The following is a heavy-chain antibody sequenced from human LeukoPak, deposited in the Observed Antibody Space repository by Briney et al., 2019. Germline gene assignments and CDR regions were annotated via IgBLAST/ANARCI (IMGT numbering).Heavy chain of an antibody. D-gene: IGHD2-2*01. CDR2: INLNSGGT. Sequence: ASVKVSCKASGYTFTGYYMHWVRQAPGQGLEWMGWINLNSGGTNYAQNFQGRVTMTGDTSISTAYMELSRLRSDDTAVYYWARESRGSTSCYDYWGQGTLVTVSS. CDR1: GYTFTGYY. V-gene: IGHV1-2*02. J-gene: IGHJ4*02. CDR3: ARESRGSTSCYDY.